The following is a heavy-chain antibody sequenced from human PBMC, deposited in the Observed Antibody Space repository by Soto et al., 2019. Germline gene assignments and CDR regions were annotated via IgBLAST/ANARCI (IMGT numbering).Heavy chain of an antibody. Sequence: QVQLVQSGAEVKKPGSSVKVSCKASGGTFSSYTISWVRQAPGQGREWMGRIIPILGIAKYAQKFQGRVTITADKTTSTAYMELSSLRSEDTAVYYCARGGYCSGGSCKPGYYYYMDVWGKGTTVTVSS. CDR3: ARGGYCSGGSCKPGYYYYMDV. CDR2: IIPILGIA. CDR1: GGTFSSYT. J-gene: IGHJ6*03. D-gene: IGHD2-15*01. V-gene: IGHV1-69*02.